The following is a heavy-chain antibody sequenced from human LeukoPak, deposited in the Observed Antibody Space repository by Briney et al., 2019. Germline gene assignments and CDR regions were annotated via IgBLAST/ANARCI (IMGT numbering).Heavy chain of an antibody. CDR1: GFTFSSYG. Sequence: GRSLRLSCAASGFTFSSYGMHWVSQAPGKGLEWVAVISYDGSNKYYADSVKGRFTISRDNSKNTLYLQMNSLRAEDTAVYYCARVDLRGFLYYFDYWGQGTLVTVSS. J-gene: IGHJ4*02. CDR2: ISYDGSNK. V-gene: IGHV3-30*03. CDR3: ARVDLRGFLYYFDY.